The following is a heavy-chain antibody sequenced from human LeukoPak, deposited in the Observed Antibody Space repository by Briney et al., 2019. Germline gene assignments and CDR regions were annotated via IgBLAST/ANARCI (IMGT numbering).Heavy chain of an antibody. CDR1: GYTFTNYP. D-gene: IGHD6-19*01. Sequence: ASVKVSCKASGYTFTNYPMIWVRQAPGQGLECMGWINTNTGNPTYAQGFTGRFLFSLDTSVGTTYLQITSLKTEDTAVYYCARGGYSRGQGSPFDYWGQGTLVTVSS. CDR3: ARGGYSRGQGSPFDY. V-gene: IGHV7-4-1*02. CDR2: INTNTGNP. J-gene: IGHJ4*02.